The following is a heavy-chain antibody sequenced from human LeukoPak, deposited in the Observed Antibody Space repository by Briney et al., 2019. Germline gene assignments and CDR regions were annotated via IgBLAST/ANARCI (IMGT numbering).Heavy chain of an antibody. CDR3: ARHGGYGDYLTEYFQH. J-gene: IGHJ1*01. CDR1: GYTFTTYW. V-gene: IGHV5-51*01. Sequence: GESPEISCKGSGYTFTTYWIAWVRQMPGRGLEWMGIIYPGDSDTRYSPSFQGQVTISADKSISTAYLQWSSLTASDTAMYYCARHGGYGDYLTEYFQHWGQGTLVTVSS. D-gene: IGHD4-17*01. CDR2: IYPGDSDT.